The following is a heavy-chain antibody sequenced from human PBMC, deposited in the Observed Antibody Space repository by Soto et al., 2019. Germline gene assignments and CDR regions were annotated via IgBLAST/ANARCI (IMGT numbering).Heavy chain of an antibody. J-gene: IGHJ4*02. V-gene: IGHV1-18*04. CDR2: ISAYNGNT. CDR1: GYTFTSYG. CDR3: ARVSANPSKYYFDY. Sequence: ASVKVSCKASGYTFTSYGISWVRQAPGQGLEWMGWISAYNGNTNYAQKLQGRVTMTTDTSTSTAYMELRSLRSDDTAVYYCARVSANPSKYYFDYWGQGTLVTVYS.